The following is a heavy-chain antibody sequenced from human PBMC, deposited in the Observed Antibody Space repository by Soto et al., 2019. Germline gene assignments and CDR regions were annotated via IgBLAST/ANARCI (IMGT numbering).Heavy chain of an antibody. CDR2: IYYSGST. V-gene: IGHV4-39*07. CDR3: ARKGDGICSGGTCHGGVDY. J-gene: IGHJ4*02. CDR1: GCFLNRRKFL. Sequence: SGNPVPPLPCSGCFLNRRKFLLDWVRPPPGKGVEWIGSIYYSGSTYYNPSLKSRVTISVDTSKNQFSLQWSSLKASDTAMYYCARKGDGICSGGTCHGGVDYWGQGTLVTVS. D-gene: IGHD2-15*01.